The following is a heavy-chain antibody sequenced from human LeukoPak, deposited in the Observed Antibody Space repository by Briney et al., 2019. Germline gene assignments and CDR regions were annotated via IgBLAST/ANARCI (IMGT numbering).Heavy chain of an antibody. CDR2: ISGSGGST. D-gene: IGHD3-3*01. Sequence: GRSLRLSCAASGFRFSDYGIHWVRQAPGKGLEWVSAISGSGGSTYYADSVKGRFTISRDNSKNTLYLQMNSLRAEDTAVYYCATNGNAYYDFYWGQGTLVTVSS. CDR3: ATNGNAYYDFY. V-gene: IGHV3-23*01. CDR1: GFRFSDYG. J-gene: IGHJ4*02.